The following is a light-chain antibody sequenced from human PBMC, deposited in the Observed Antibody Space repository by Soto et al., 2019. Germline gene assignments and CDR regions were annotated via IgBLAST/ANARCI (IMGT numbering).Light chain of an antibody. V-gene: IGKV1-8*01. Sequence: AIRMTQSPSSFSASTGDRVTITCRASQGISSYLAWYQQKPGKAPKLLIYAASTLQSGVPSRFSGSGSGTDFTLTISCLQSEDSATYYCQQYYSYLPLTFGGGTKVDIK. CDR3: QQYYSYLPLT. CDR1: QGISSY. J-gene: IGKJ4*01. CDR2: AAS.